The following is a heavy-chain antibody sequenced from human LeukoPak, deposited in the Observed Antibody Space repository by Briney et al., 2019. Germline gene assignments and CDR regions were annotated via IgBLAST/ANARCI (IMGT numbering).Heavy chain of an antibody. Sequence: ASVKASCKASGYTFTSYAMNWVRQAPGQGLEWMGWINTNTGNPTYAQGFTGRFVFSLDTSVSTAYLQISSLKAEDIAVYYCARARVNMITFGGVIVKHYFDYWGQGTLVTVSS. CDR3: ARARVNMITFGGVIVKHYFDY. J-gene: IGHJ4*02. D-gene: IGHD3-16*02. V-gene: IGHV7-4-1*02. CDR2: INTNTGNP. CDR1: GYTFTSYA.